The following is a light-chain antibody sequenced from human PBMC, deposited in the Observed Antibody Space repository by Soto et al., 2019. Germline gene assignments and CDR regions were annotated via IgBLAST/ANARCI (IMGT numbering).Light chain of an antibody. J-gene: IGLJ1*01. CDR3: SSYTRSRTGNV. V-gene: IGLV2-14*01. CDR1: SSDVGGYNY. CDR2: EVS. Sequence: QSALTQPASVSGSPGQSITISCTGTSSDVGGYNYVSWYQQHPGKAPKLMIYEVSNRPSGVSNRFSGSKSGNTASLPISGLQAEDEADYYCSSYTRSRTGNVFGNGTKLTVL.